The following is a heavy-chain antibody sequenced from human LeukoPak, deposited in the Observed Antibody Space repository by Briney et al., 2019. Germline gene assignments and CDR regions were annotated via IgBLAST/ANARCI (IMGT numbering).Heavy chain of an antibody. CDR2: IYYSGST. D-gene: IGHD2-2*03. CDR3: ARVVGCGYCSSTRYFDL. V-gene: IGHV4-39*01. Sequence: PSETLSLTCTVSGGSISSSSYYWGWIRQPPGKGLEWIGSIYYSGSTYYNPSLKSRVTISVDTSKNQFSLKLSSVTAADTAVYYCARVVGCGYCSSTRYFDLWGRGTLVTVSS. J-gene: IGHJ2*01. CDR1: GGSISSSSYY.